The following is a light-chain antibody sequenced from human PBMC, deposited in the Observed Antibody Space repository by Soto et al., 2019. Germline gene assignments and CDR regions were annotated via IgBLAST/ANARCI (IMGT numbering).Light chain of an antibody. CDR1: SSNLGAGYD. J-gene: IGLJ3*02. V-gene: IGLV1-40*01. CDR3: QSYDNSLSGSWV. Sequence: QSVLTQPPSVSGAPGQRVTLSCTGNSSNLGAGYDVHWYQQLPGAAPKLVIFGNRNRPSGVPERFSGSKSGTSASLAITGLQAEDEADYYCQSYDNSLSGSWVFGGGTKLTVL. CDR2: GNR.